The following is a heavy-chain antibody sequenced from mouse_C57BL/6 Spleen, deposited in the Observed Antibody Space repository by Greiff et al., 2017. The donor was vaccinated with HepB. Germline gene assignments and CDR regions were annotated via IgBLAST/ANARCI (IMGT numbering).Heavy chain of an antibody. J-gene: IGHJ4*01. V-gene: IGHV1-64*01. D-gene: IGHD1-1*01. Sequence: QVQLQQSGAELVKPGASVKLSCKASGYTFTSYWMHWVKQRPGQGLEWIGMIHPNSGSTNYNEKFKSKATLTVDKSSSTAYMQLSSLTSEDSAVYYCARPGSSYGAMDYWGQGTSVTVSS. CDR2: IHPNSGST. CDR3: ARPGSSYGAMDY. CDR1: GYTFTSYW.